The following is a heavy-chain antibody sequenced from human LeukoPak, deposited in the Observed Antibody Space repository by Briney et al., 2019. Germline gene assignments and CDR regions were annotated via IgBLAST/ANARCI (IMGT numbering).Heavy chain of an antibody. CDR2: IYRSGST. CDR3: ARGDCSSTICYSPMDV. J-gene: IGHJ6*03. D-gene: IGHD2-2*01. Sequence: SETLSLTCTVSGYSISSGYYWVWIRQPPGKGLEWIGSIYRSGSTNYNPSLKSRVTISVDTSKNQFSLKVSSVTAADTAVYYCARGDCSSTICYSPMDVWGKGTTVTVS. V-gene: IGHV4-38-2*02. CDR1: GYSISSGYY.